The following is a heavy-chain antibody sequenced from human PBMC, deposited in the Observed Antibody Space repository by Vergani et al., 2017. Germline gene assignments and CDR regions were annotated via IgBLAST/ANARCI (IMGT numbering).Heavy chain of an antibody. Sequence: QVQLQQWGAGLLKPSETLSLTCAVYGGSFSGYYWSWIRQPPGKGLEWIGEINHSGSTNYNPSLKSRVTISVDTSKNQFSLKLSSVTAADTAVYYCARHRMSFYYDSSGYYYFDYWGQGTLVTVSS. D-gene: IGHD3-22*01. CDR3: ARHRMSFYYDSSGYYYFDY. V-gene: IGHV4-34*01. CDR1: GGSFSGYY. CDR2: INHSGST. J-gene: IGHJ4*02.